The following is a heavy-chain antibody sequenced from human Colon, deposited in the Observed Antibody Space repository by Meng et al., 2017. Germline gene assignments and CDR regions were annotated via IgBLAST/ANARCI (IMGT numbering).Heavy chain of an antibody. V-gene: IGHV3-30*04. CDR2: VTYDGKKQ. D-gene: IGHD3-16*01. CDR1: GFNFRELG. J-gene: IGHJ5*01. CDR3: AKEWSSSYAYYDA. Sequence: QVQLVESGGGVVQPGKSLRLSCSASGFNFRELGLHWVRQAPGKGLGWVAAVTYDGKKQYYADSVKGRFIISRDNSDNTLYLQMGSLKPEDTAIYYCAKEWSSSYAYYDAWGQGTLVTVSS.